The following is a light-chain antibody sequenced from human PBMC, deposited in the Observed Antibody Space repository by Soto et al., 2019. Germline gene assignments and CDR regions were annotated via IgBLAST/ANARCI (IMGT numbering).Light chain of an antibody. V-gene: IGKV3-15*01. CDR1: QNIGNS. J-gene: IGKJ2*01. CDR2: GAF. Sequence: ELDMTQSPATLSVSPGEGATLSCRAAQNIGNSLGWYQQRPGQAPRLIIYGAFHRATGIPTRFSGSGSGTEFTLTLDSLQPEDSATYYCQYLGAFGQGTKLEIK. CDR3: QYLGA.